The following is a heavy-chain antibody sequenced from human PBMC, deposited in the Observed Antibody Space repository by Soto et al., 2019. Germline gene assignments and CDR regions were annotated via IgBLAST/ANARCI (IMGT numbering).Heavy chain of an antibody. CDR1: GGTFSSYA. D-gene: IGHD4-17*01. CDR3: AEDYGGDAFDI. J-gene: IGHJ3*02. V-gene: IGHV1-69*13. CDR2: IIPIFGTA. Sequence: ASVKVSCKASGGTFSSYAISWVRQAPGQGLEWMGGIIPIFGTANYAQKFQGRVTITADESTSTAYMELSSLRSEDTAVYYCAEDYGGDAFDIWGQGTMVTVSS.